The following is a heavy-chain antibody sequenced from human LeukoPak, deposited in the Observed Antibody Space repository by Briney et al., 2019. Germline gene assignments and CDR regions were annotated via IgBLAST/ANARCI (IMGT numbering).Heavy chain of an antibody. V-gene: IGHV1-18*01. CDR3: VSSSGWYADAFDI. CDR1: GYTFTSYG. CDR2: ISAYNGNT. D-gene: IGHD6-19*01. J-gene: IGHJ3*02. Sequence: ASVKVSCKASGYTFTSYGITWVRPAPGQGLEWMGWISAYNGNTNYAQKLQGRVTMTTDTSTSTAYMELRSLKSDDTAVYYCVSSSGWYADAFDIWGQGTMVTVSS.